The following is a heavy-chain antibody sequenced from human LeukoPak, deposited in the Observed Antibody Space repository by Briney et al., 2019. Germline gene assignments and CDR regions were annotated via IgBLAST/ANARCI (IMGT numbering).Heavy chain of an antibody. CDR1: GGSISSYY. J-gene: IGHJ6*02. CDR3: ARHEAIYYDFWSGYPYGMDV. CDR2: IYYSGST. Sequence: SETLSVTCTVSGGSISSYYWSWIRQPPGKGLEWIGYIYYSGSTNYNPSLKSRVTISVDTSKNQFSLKLSSVTAADTAVYYCARHEAIYYDFWSGYPYGMDVWGQGTTVTVSS. V-gene: IGHV4-59*08. D-gene: IGHD3-3*01.